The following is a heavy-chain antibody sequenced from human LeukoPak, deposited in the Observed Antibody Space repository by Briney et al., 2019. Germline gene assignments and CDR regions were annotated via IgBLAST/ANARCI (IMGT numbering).Heavy chain of an antibody. Sequence: GASVKVSCKASGYTFTSYDINWVRQATGQGLEWMGWMNPNSGNTGYAQKFQGRVTITRNTSISTAYMELSSLRSEDTAVYYCARGAFGSGSYYTPSYYYYYMDVWGKGTTVTVSS. D-gene: IGHD3-10*01. J-gene: IGHJ6*03. CDR1: GYTFTSYD. CDR3: ARGAFGSGSYYTPSYYYYYMDV. V-gene: IGHV1-8*03. CDR2: MNPNSGNT.